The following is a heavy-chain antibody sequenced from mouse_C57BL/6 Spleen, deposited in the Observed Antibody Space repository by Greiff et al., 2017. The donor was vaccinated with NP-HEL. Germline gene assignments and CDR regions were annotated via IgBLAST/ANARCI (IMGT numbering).Heavy chain of an antibody. V-gene: IGHV14-1*01. D-gene: IGHD2-5*01. CDR1: GFNITDYY. Sequence: VQLKESGAELVRPGASVKLSCTASGFNITDYYMHWVKQRPEQGLEWIGRIDPEDGDTEYAPKFQGKATMTAETSSNTAYLQLSSLTSEDTAVYYCIVAYYSNYVNAMDYWGQGTSVTVSS. J-gene: IGHJ4*01. CDR3: IVAYYSNYVNAMDY. CDR2: IDPEDGDT.